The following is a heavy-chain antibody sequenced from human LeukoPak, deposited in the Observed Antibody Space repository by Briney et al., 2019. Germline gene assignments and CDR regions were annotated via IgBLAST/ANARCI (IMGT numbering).Heavy chain of an antibody. Sequence: GSSVKVSCKASGGTFSSYAISWVRQAPGQGLEWMGGIIPIFGTANYAQKFQGRVTITADKSTSTAYMELSSLRSEDTAVYYCARDLGPAAIRHFDYWGQGTLVTVSS. D-gene: IGHD2-2*02. CDR3: ARDLGPAAIRHFDY. CDR2: IIPIFGTA. CDR1: GGTFSSYA. J-gene: IGHJ4*02. V-gene: IGHV1-69*06.